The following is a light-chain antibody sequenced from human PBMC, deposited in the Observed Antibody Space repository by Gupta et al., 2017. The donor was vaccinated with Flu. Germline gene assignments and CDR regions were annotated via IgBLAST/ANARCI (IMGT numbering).Light chain of an antibody. CDR1: QSIGSS. J-gene: IGKJ2*01. CDR3: QTRRSSKYT. CDR2: YAA. Sequence: EIVLSLYPVFQSVTPKEEVTITCRASQSIGSSLHWYQQKTQQATKRRNKYAAQCGSGVHSRFSGSGSGTVFTPTINSLEAEDAATYYWQTRRSSKYTFGQGTKVEIK. V-gene: IGKV6-21*01.